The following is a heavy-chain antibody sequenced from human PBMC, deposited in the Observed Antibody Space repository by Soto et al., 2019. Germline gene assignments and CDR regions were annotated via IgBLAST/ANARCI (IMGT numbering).Heavy chain of an antibody. J-gene: IGHJ3*02. CDR3: AAGTVDIVPTAGAFDI. CDR2: IVVGSGNT. V-gene: IGHV1-58*02. CDR1: GFTFTSSA. D-gene: IGHD5-12*01. Sequence: SVKVSCKASGFTFTSSAMQWVRQARGQRLEWIGWIVVGSGNTNYAQKFQERVTITRDMSTSTAYMELSSLRSEDTAVYYCAAGTVDIVPTAGAFDIWGQGTMVTVSS.